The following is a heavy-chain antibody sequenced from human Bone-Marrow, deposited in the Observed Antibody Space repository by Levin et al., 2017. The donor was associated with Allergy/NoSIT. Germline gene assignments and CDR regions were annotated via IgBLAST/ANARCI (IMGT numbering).Heavy chain of an antibody. Sequence: RSGGSLRLSCAASGFTFSSYWMHWVRQAPGEGLVWVSRIKGDGTTTIYADSVEGRFTISRDNAKNTLYLQMNTLRAEDTGVYYCVRDLSAQNWLPGYWGQGTLVTVSS. CDR3: VRDLSAQNWLPGY. CDR2: IKGDGTTT. V-gene: IGHV3-74*01. J-gene: IGHJ4*02. D-gene: IGHD1-1*01. CDR1: GFTFSSYW.